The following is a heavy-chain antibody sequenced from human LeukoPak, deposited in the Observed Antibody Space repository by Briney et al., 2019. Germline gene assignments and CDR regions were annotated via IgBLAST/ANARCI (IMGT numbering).Heavy chain of an antibody. CDR3: ARDHMGSHWFDP. V-gene: IGHV3-30*19. CDR1: GFTFSSYG. CDR2: IWYDGSKK. Sequence: QPGGSLRLSCAASGFTFSSYGMHWVRQAPGKGLEWVAVIWYDGSKKYYADSVKGRFTISRDNSKNTLYLQMNSLRAEDTAVYYCARDHMGSHWFDPWGQGTLVTVSS. J-gene: IGHJ5*02. D-gene: IGHD2-21*01.